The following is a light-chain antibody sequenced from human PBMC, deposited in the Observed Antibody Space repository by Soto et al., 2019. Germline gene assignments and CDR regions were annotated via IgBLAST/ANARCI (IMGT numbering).Light chain of an antibody. Sequence: QSVLTQPASVSGSPGQSITISCTGTSSDVGSYNFVSWYQQLPGKAPKLMIYEVSNRPSGVSNRFSGSKSGNTASLTISGLQADDEADYFCCSSAPESTYVFGTGTKVTVL. CDR2: EVS. CDR1: SSDVGSYNF. V-gene: IGLV2-23*02. J-gene: IGLJ1*01. CDR3: CSSAPESTYV.